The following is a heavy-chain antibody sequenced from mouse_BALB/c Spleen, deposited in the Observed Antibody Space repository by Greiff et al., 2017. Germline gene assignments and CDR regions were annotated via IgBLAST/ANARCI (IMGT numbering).Heavy chain of an antibody. CDR2: ISSGSSTI. J-gene: IGHJ3*01. CDR3: AREDYYGSSYGGFAY. V-gene: IGHV5-17*02. D-gene: IGHD1-1*01. CDR1: GFTFSSFG. Sequence: VQLKQSGGGLVQPGGSRKLSCAASGFTFSSFGMHWVRQAPEKGLEWVAYISSGSSTIYYADTVKGRFTISRDNPKNTLFLQMTSLRSEDTAMYYCAREDYYGSSYGGFAYWGQGTLVTVSA.